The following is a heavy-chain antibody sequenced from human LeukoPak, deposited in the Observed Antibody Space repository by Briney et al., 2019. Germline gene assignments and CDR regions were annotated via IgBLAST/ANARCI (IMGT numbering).Heavy chain of an antibody. Sequence: PSETLSLTCTVSGGSISSYYWSWLRQPPGKGLEWIGYIYYSGRTNYNPSLKSRVTISVDTSKNQFTLKLSSVTAADTAVYYCASGAARPDVYYYYMDVWGKGTTVTVSS. V-gene: IGHV4-59*01. CDR2: IYYSGRT. J-gene: IGHJ6*03. D-gene: IGHD6-6*01. CDR3: ASGAARPDVYYYYMDV. CDR1: GGSISSYY.